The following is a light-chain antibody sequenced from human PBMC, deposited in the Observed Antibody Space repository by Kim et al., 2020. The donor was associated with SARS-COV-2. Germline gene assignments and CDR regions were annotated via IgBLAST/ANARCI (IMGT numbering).Light chain of an antibody. V-gene: IGLV1-40*01. CDR2: GNN. CDR3: QSYDQSYDSSLSGSV. CDR1: SSNLGADYD. Sequence: SCTGSSSNLGADYDVHWYNQLPGTAPKLLIYGNNNRPSGVPDRFSGSKSGTSASLTITGLQAEDEGDYYCQSYDQSYDSSLSGSVFGTGTKVTVL. J-gene: IGLJ1*01.